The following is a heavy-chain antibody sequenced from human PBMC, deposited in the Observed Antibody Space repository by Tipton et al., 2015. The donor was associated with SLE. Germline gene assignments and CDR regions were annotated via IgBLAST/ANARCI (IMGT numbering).Heavy chain of an antibody. J-gene: IGHJ1*01. CDR2: MKQDGSEK. D-gene: IGHD3-10*01. CDR1: GFTFSRYW. V-gene: IGHV3-7*01. Sequence: SLRLSCAASGFTFSRYWMSWVRQAPGKGLEWVANMKQDGSEKYSVDSVKGRFTISRDNAKNSLYLQMNSLRAEDTGVYYCAREYYYGTVWGQGTLVTVSS. CDR3: AREYYYGTV.